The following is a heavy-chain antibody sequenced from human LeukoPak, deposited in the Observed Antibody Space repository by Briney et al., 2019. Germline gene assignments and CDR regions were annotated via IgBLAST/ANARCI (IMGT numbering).Heavy chain of an antibody. CDR1: GFTFSSYW. Sequence: GGSLRLSCAASGFTFSSYWMHWLRQAPGKGLVWVSRINSDGSSTSYADSVKGRFTISRDNAKNTLYLQMNSLRAEDTAVYYCARGYGSSRGWYWGQGTLVTVSS. J-gene: IGHJ4*02. V-gene: IGHV3-74*01. CDR3: ARGYGSSRGWY. CDR2: INSDGSST. D-gene: IGHD6-6*01.